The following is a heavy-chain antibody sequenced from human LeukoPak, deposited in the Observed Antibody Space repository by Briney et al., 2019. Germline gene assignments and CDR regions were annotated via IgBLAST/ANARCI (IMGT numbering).Heavy chain of an antibody. CDR1: GFTFSSYA. V-gene: IGHV3-23*01. J-gene: IGHJ4*02. CDR3: AKDGAYDSSGYPPPTDFDY. Sequence: GGSLGLSCAASGFTFSSYAMSWVRQAPGKGLEWVSAISGSGGSTYYADSVKGRFTISRDNSKNTLYLQMNSLRAEDTAVYYCAKDGAYDSSGYPPPTDFDYWGQGTLVTVSS. D-gene: IGHD3-22*01. CDR2: ISGSGGST.